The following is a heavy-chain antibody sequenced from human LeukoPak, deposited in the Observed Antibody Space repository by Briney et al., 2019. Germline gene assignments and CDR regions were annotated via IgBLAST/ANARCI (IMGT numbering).Heavy chain of an antibody. D-gene: IGHD3-22*01. CDR1: AFTFSDHY. V-gene: IGHV3-72*01. CDR2: SRNKANSYTT. CDR3: VRASYHDSTGYVKDNFDY. Sequence: GGCLRLSCPASAFTFSDHYIDWVRQAPGKGLQWVDRSRNKANSYTTEYAASVKGRFIISRDDSESSLYLQMNSLTAEDTAVYYCVRASYHDSTGYVKDNFDYWGQGTLVTVSS. J-gene: IGHJ4*02.